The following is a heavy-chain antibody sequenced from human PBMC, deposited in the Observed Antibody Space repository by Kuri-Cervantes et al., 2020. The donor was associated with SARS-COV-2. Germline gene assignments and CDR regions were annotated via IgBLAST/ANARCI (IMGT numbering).Heavy chain of an antibody. CDR3: ARDRIAAGFDYFDY. CDR2: MNPNSGET. CDR1: GHSFSAYD. Sequence: ASVKVSCKASGHSFSAYDINWVRQATGQGLEWMGWMNPNSGETYYAQKFQGRVTMTRDTAITTGYMEISRLTSDDTAVYYCARDRIAAGFDYFDYWGQGTLVTVSS. D-gene: IGHD5-12*01. V-gene: IGHV1-2*02. J-gene: IGHJ4*02.